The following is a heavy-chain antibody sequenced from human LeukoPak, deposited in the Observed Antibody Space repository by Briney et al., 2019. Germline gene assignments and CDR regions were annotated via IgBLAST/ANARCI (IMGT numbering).Heavy chain of an antibody. CDR3: AKDDYDFWSGYPDY. D-gene: IGHD3-3*01. CDR1: GFTFSSYG. CDR2: ISYDGSNK. J-gene: IGHJ4*02. V-gene: IGHV3-30*18. Sequence: GGSLRLFCAASGFTFSSYGMHWVRQAPGKGLEWVAVISYDGSNKYYADSVKGRFTISRDNSKNTLYLQMNSLRAEDTAVYYCAKDDYDFWSGYPDYWGQGTLVTVSS.